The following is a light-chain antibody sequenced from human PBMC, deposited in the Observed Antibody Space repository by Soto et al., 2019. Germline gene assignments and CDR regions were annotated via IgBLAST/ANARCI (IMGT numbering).Light chain of an antibody. CDR2: KAS. CDR3: QQYNSYPRT. Sequence: DIQMTQSPSTLSASVGDRVTITCRASQSISSWLAWYQQKPGKAPKLLICKASSLESGVPSRFSGSGSGTEFTLTISSLQPDDLATYYCQQYNSYPRTFGGGTKVEIK. CDR1: QSISSW. J-gene: IGKJ4*01. V-gene: IGKV1-5*03.